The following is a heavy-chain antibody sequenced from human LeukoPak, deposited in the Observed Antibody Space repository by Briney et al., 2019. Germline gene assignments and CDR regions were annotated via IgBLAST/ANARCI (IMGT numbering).Heavy chain of an antibody. Sequence: SETLSLTCTVSGGSISSYYWSWIRQPPGKGLEWIGYIYYSGSTNYNPSLKSRVTISVDTSKNQFSLKLSSVTAADTAVYYCARQSERAVFDYGGQGALVTVPS. CDR3: ARQSERAVFDY. CDR2: IYYSGST. D-gene: IGHD1-1*01. J-gene: IGHJ4*02. V-gene: IGHV4-59*08. CDR1: GGSISSYY.